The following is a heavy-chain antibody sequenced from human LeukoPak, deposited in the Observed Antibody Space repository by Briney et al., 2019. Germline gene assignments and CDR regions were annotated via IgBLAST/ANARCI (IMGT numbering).Heavy chain of an antibody. Sequence: SETLSLICSVSGDSISSSSNWWGWIRQPPGKGLEWIGHIKSSGSPNYNPPLKSRVTISVDTSKNQFSLKVSSVTAADTAVYYCARLTWITDYWGQGILVTVSS. V-gene: IGHV4-39*01. D-gene: IGHD5-12*01. CDR3: ARLTWITDY. CDR2: IKSSGSP. CDR1: GDSISSSSNW. J-gene: IGHJ4*02.